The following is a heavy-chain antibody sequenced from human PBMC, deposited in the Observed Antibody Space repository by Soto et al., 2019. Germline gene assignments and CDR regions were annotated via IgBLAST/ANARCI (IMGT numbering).Heavy chain of an antibody. CDR3: ASALRGPP. V-gene: IGHV1-8*01. CDR2: MNPDSGDT. D-gene: IGHD1-26*01. CDR1: GYSFTTYD. J-gene: IGHJ5*02. Sequence: QVQVVQSGAELKKPGASVKVSCKVSGYSFTTYDINWVRQAPGQGLEWMGWMNPDSGDTGLEAKFQDRLTLTRDTSTNTAYMELRSLGFDDTAVYYCASALRGPPWGQGTLVTVST.